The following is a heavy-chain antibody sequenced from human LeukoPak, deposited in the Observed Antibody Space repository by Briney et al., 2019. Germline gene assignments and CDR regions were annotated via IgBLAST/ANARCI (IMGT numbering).Heavy chain of an antibody. CDR3: ARLTFTTRPVDV. CDR1: GVSINNYY. CDR2: IYSSGST. J-gene: IGHJ6*04. D-gene: IGHD6-6*01. Sequence: SETLSLTCTVSGVSINNYYWSWLRQPPGKGLEYLGYIYSSGSTNYNPSLTSRVTISVDTSKNQFSLKLTSVTAADTAVYYCARLTFTTRPVDVWGKGTTVTVSS. V-gene: IGHV4-4*09.